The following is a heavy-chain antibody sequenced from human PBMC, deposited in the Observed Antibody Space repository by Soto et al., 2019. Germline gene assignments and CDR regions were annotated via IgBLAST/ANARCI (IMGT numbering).Heavy chain of an antibody. CDR3: ARGRRSLYGSGRVANWFDP. J-gene: IGHJ5*02. Sequence: SETLSLTCAVYGGSFSGYYWSWIRQPPGKGLEWIGEINHSGSTNYNPSLKSRVTISVDTSKNQFSLKLSSVTAADTAVYYCARGRRSLYGSGRVANWFDPWGQGTLVTVSS. CDR2: INHSGST. CDR1: GGSFSGYY. V-gene: IGHV4-34*01. D-gene: IGHD3-10*01.